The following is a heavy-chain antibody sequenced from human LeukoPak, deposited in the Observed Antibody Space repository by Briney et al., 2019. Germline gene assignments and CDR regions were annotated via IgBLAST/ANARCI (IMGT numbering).Heavy chain of an antibody. CDR2: ISGTGGST. CDR1: GFTFSSSA. V-gene: IGHV3-23*01. D-gene: IGHD2-2*01. Sequence: QPGGSLRLSCAASGFTFSSSAMSWVRQAPGKGLKWVSAISGTGGSTYYADSVKGRFTISRDNSKNTLYLQMNSLRAEDTAVYYCAKLGRVVPAATVAYWGQGTLVTVSS. J-gene: IGHJ4*02. CDR3: AKLGRVVPAATVAY.